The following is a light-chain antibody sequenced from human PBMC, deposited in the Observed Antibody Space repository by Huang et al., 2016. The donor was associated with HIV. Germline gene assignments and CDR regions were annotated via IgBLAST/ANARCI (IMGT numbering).Light chain of an antibody. Sequence: EIVMTQSPATLSVSPGQRVTLACRANRSGSTNLAWYQQRHGQAPRLLTSGSSTRAPGIPARFSGSGSGTDFSLTISSLQSEDFALYYCHQYNNWLLSFGGGTRV. J-gene: IGKJ4*01. CDR2: GSS. CDR3: HQYNNWLLS. V-gene: IGKV3-15*01. CDR1: RSGSTN.